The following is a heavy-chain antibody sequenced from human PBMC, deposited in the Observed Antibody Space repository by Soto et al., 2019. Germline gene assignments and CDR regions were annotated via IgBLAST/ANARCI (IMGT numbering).Heavy chain of an antibody. Sequence: PVGSLRLSSEAPGFTFSSYPMGCVRQGPGKGLEWVAVVSIGGSTHYADSVRGRFTISRDNSKNTLSLQMNSLTAEDTAVYFCAKRRGAGGHFDYWGQGALVTVSS. CDR2: VSIGGST. D-gene: IGHD2-15*01. V-gene: IGHV3-23*01. J-gene: IGHJ4*02. CDR3: AKRRGAGGHFDY. CDR1: GFTFSSYP.